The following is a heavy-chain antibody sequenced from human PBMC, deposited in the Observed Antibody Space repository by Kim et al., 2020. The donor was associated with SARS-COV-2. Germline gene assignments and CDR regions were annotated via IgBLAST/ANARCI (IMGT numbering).Heavy chain of an antibody. V-gene: IGHV3-23*01. CDR3: ARGYYDFWSGYYGTGDYYGMDV. CDR2: ISGSGGST. Sequence: GGSLRLSCAASGFTFSSYAMSWVRQAPGKGLEWVSAISGSGGSTYYADSVKGRFTISRDNSKNTLYLQMNSLRAEDTAVYYCARGYYDFWSGYYGTGDYYGMDVWGQGTTVTVSS. J-gene: IGHJ6*02. D-gene: IGHD3-3*01. CDR1: GFTFSSYA.